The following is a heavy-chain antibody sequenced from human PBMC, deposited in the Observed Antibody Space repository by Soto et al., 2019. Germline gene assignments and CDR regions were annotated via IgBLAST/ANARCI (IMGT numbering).Heavy chain of an antibody. Sequence: PSETRSLTCTASGGSISSSYSSWIRQPPGKGLEWIGYIYYSGSTNYNPSLNSRVTISVDTSKNQFSLKLSSVTAADTAVYYCARLPHYGDRRKDAFDIWGQGTMVTVS. CDR2: IYYSGST. D-gene: IGHD4-17*01. J-gene: IGHJ3*02. V-gene: IGHV4-59*08. CDR1: GGSISSSY. CDR3: ARLPHYGDRRKDAFDI.